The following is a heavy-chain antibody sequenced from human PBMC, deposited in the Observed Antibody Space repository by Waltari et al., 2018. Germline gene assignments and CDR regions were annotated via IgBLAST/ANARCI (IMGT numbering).Heavy chain of an antibody. D-gene: IGHD3-16*01. Sequence: QVQLQESGPGLVKPSETLSLTCTVSGGSISSHYWSWIRQPPGKGLEWIGYIYYSGSTNCNPSLKSRVTISVDTSKNQFALKLSSVTAADTAVYYCAREFGGMDVWGQGTTVTVSS. CDR1: GGSISSHY. V-gene: IGHV4-59*11. CDR2: IYYSGST. CDR3: AREFGGMDV. J-gene: IGHJ6*02.